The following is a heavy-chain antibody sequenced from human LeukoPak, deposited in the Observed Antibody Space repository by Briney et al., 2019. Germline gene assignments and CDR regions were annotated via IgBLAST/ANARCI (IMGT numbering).Heavy chain of an antibody. CDR2: IKPDGSAE. J-gene: IGHJ4*02. CDR3: ARELDY. CDR1: GFTFSSNW. V-gene: IGHV3-7*03. Sequence: GGSLRLSCATSGFTFSSNWMSWVRHAPGRGLEWVANIKPDGSAEYYAASVKGRFTVSRDNAKNSLYLQMNSLRAEDTAVYYCARELDYWGQGTLVTVSS.